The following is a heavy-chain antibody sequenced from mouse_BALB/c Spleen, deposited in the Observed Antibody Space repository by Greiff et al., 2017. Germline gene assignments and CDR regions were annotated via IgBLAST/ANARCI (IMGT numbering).Heavy chain of an antibody. V-gene: IGHV8-8*01. D-gene: IGHD1-2*01. J-gene: IGHJ1*01. CDR3: ARHYYGRDWYFDV. Sequence: QVTLKESGPGILQPSQTLSLTCSFSGFSLSTSGMGVGWIRQPSGKGLEWLAHIWWDDDKRYNPALKSRLTISKDTSSNQVFLKIASVDTADTATYYCARHYYGRDWYFDVWGAGTTVTVSS. CDR2: IWWDDDK. CDR1: GFSLSTSGMG.